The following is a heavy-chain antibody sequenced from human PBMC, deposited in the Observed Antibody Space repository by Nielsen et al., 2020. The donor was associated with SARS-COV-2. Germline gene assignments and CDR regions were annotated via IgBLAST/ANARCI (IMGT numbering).Heavy chain of an antibody. V-gene: IGHV4-59*01. CDR1: GGSISSSY. Sequence: SETLSLTCTVSGGSISSSYWSWIRQPPGKGLEWIGYIYYSGSTNYNPSLKSRVTISVDTSKNQFSLKLSSVTAADTAVYYCARFGDSSGRYTPLFDYWGQGTLVTVSS. CDR2: IYYSGST. CDR3: ARFGDSSGRYTPLFDY. J-gene: IGHJ4*02. D-gene: IGHD6-19*01.